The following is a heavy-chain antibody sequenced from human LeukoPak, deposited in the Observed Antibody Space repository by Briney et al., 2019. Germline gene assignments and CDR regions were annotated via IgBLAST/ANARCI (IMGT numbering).Heavy chain of an antibody. D-gene: IGHD3-16*01. Sequence: ASLKVSCKASGYTFTGHYIHWVRQAPGQGLEWMGWINPNSGGTNYQQKFQDRVTMTRDTSSSTVYMELSRLRSDDTAVYYCARDRGPDWWGSLDFWGQGTLVTVSS. CDR3: ARDRGPDWWGSLDF. CDR2: INPNSGGT. CDR1: GYTFTGHY. V-gene: IGHV1-2*02. J-gene: IGHJ4*02.